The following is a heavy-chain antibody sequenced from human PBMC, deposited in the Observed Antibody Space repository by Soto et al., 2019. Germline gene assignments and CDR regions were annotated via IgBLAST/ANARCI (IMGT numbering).Heavy chain of an antibody. CDR3: ARCLGWFGEGPFDAFDI. CDR1: GGSISSSSYY. Sequence: QLQLQESGPGLVKPSETLSLTCTVSGGSISSSSYYWGWIRQPPGKGLEWIGSIYYSGSTYYNPHLQSRVTISVDTSKNQFSLKLSSVTAADTAVYYCARCLGWFGEGPFDAFDIWGQGTMVTVSS. D-gene: IGHD3-10*01. V-gene: IGHV4-39*01. CDR2: IYYSGST. J-gene: IGHJ3*02.